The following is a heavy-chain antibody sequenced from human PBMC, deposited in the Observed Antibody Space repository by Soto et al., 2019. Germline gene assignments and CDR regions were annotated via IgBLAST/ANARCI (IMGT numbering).Heavy chain of an antibody. CDR3: ARDPEDNWNDLDH. J-gene: IGHJ4*02. CDR1: GFSFSKHW. CDR2: IREDGSEK. V-gene: IGHV3-7*01. D-gene: IGHD1-1*01. Sequence: EVQLVESGGGLVQPGGSLRLSCVGSGFSFSKHWMSWVRQAPGKGLEWLANIREDGSEKYYVDSVRGRFTISRDNAKNSLFLQMNSLRVEDTAVYYCARDPEDNWNDLDHWGQGTLVAVSS.